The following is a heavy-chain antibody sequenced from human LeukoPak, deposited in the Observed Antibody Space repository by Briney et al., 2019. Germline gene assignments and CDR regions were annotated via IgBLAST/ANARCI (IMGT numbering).Heavy chain of an antibody. J-gene: IGHJ5*02. D-gene: IGHD2-15*01. CDR1: GYTFTGYY. CDR3: ASQLSGCSGGSCYWFDP. V-gene: IGHV1-69*06. Sequence: SVKVSCKASGYTFTGYYMHWVRQAPGRGLEWMGGIIPIFGTANYAQKFQGRVTITADKSTSTAYMELGSLRSEDTAVYYCASQLSGCSGGSCYWFDPWGQGTLVTVSS. CDR2: IIPIFGTA.